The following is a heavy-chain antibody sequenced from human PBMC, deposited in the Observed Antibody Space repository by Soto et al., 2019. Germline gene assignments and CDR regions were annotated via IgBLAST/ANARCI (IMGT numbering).Heavy chain of an antibody. CDR3: AKKVNAGPGSQYFDY. J-gene: IGHJ4*02. D-gene: IGHD3-10*01. CDR1: GFTFSSYS. V-gene: IGHV3-23*01. Sequence: EVQLLESGGGLVQPGGSLRLSCAASGFTFSSYSMSWVRQAPGKGLELVSGVRSSGDGGTKYYADSVKGRFTISRDNSKNTLFLQMNSLRAEDTAIYYCAKKVNAGPGSQYFDYWGQGTLVTVSS. CDR2: VRSSGDGGTK.